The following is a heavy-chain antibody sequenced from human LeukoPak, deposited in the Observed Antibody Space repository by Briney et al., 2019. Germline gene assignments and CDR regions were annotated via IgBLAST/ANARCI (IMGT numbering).Heavy chain of an antibody. J-gene: IGHJ6*03. CDR1: GFTFSSYG. Sequence: GGSLRLSCAASGFTFSSYGMHWVRQAPGKGLEWVAFIRYDGSNKYYADSVKGRSTISRDNSKNTLYLQMNSLRAKDTAVYYCAKSGSGTIFLYMDVWGKGTTITVSS. V-gene: IGHV3-30*02. CDR3: AKSGSGTIFLYMDV. D-gene: IGHD3-3*01. CDR2: IRYDGSNK.